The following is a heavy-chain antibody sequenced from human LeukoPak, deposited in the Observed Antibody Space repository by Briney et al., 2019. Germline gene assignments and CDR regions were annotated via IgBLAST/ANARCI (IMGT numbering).Heavy chain of an antibody. Sequence: QPGGSLRLSCAASGFTFSSYAMSWVRQTPGKGLEWVSIISDSGTETYYADSVRGRFTISRDNSKNTLYLQMKSLGGDDTALYYCAKCWRVVSGNWYLSFDSWGQGTLVTVSS. CDR2: ISDSGTET. D-gene: IGHD6-13*01. J-gene: IGHJ4*02. V-gene: IGHV3-23*01. CDR3: AKCWRVVSGNWYLSFDS. CDR1: GFTFSSYA.